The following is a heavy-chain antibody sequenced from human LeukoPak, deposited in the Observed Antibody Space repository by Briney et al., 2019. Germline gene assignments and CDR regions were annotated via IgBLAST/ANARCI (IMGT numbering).Heavy chain of an antibody. Sequence: SGGSLRLSCAASGSTFSSYGMHWVRQAPGKGREWVAVIWYDGSNKYYADSVKGRFTISRDNSKNTLYLQMNSLRAEDTAVYYCARDPYYDSSGPAFDIWGQGTMVTVSS. D-gene: IGHD3-22*01. CDR2: IWYDGSNK. CDR3: ARDPYYDSSGPAFDI. V-gene: IGHV3-33*01. CDR1: GSTFSSYG. J-gene: IGHJ3*02.